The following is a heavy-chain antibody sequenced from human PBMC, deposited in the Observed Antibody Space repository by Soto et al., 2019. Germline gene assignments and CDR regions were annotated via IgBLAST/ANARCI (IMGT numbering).Heavy chain of an antibody. CDR1: GYSFACYW. J-gene: IGHJ4*02. D-gene: IGHD3-22*01. CDR3: ARQIYDSDTGPNFQYYFDS. CDR2: IDPSDSQT. V-gene: IGHV5-10-1*01. Sequence: GESLKISCNGAGYSFACYWITWVRQKPWKGLEWMGRIDPSDSQTYYSPSFRGHVTISVTKSITTVFLQWSSLRASDTAMYYCARQIYDSDTGPNFQYYFDSWGQGTPVTVSS.